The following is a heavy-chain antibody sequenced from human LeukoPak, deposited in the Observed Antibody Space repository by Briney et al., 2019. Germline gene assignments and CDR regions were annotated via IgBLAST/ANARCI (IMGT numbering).Heavy chain of an antibody. D-gene: IGHD7-27*01. Sequence: PGGSLRLSCAASGFTFSSYGMHWVRQAPGKGLEWAAVIWCDGSNKYYADSVKGRFTISRDNSKNTLYLQMNSLRAEDTAVYYCARDGGLWVSAHWGDSWGRGTLVTVSS. CDR3: ARDGGLWVSAHWGDS. CDR1: GFTFSSYG. J-gene: IGHJ4*02. CDR2: IWCDGSNK. V-gene: IGHV3-33*01.